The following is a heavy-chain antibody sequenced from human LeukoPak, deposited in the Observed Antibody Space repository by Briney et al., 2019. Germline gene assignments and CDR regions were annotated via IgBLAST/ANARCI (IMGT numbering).Heavy chain of an antibody. CDR3: ARAWGSGSYYPDY. D-gene: IGHD3-10*01. CDR2: IKQDGSEK. Sequence: GGSLRLSCAASGFTFSSYWMSWVRQAPGKGLEWVANIKQDGSEKYYVDSVKGRFTISRDNAKNSLYLQMNSLRAEDTAVYYCARAWGSGSYYPDYWGQGTLVTVSS. J-gene: IGHJ4*02. V-gene: IGHV3-7*01. CDR1: GFTFSSYW.